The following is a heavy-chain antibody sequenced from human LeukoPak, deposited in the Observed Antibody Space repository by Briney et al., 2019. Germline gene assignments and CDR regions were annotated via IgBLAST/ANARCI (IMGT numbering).Heavy chain of an antibody. CDR3: ARVGYSYGQRTDY. J-gene: IGHJ4*02. CDR1: GGTFSSYA. CDR2: ILPILGIA. Sequence: ASVKVSFKASGGTFSSYAISWVRQAPGQGLEWMGRILPILGIANYAQKFQGRVTITADKSTSTAYMELSSLRSEDTAVYYCARVGYSYGQRTDYWGQGTLVTVSS. D-gene: IGHD5-18*01. V-gene: IGHV1-69*04.